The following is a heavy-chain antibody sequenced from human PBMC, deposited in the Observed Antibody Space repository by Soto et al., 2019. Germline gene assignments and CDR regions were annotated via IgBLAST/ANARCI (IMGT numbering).Heavy chain of an antibody. CDR1: GASISSADSY. J-gene: IGHJ4*02. Sequence: SETLSLTCTVSGASISSADSYWTWIRQHPGKGLEWIGYIYYSGSTYYNPSLKSRVTISLDTSKNQFSLKLSSVTAADTAVYYGVKGRNIEVIDYWGQGTLVTVSS. D-gene: IGHD1-1*01. CDR2: IYYSGST. CDR3: VKGRNIEVIDY. V-gene: IGHV4-31*03.